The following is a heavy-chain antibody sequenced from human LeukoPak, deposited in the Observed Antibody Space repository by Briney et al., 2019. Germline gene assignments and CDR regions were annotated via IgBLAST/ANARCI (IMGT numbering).Heavy chain of an antibody. CDR2: MYYSGST. J-gene: IGHJ4*02. V-gene: IGHV4-59*01. CDR3: ARGRGYTAMVDY. Sequence: SETLSLTCTVSGGSISSYYWSWIRQPPGKGLEWIGYMYYSGSTNYNPSLKSRVTISVDTSKNQFSLKLSSVTAAGTAVYYCARGRGYTAMVDYWGQGTLVTVSS. CDR1: GGSISSYY. D-gene: IGHD5-18*01.